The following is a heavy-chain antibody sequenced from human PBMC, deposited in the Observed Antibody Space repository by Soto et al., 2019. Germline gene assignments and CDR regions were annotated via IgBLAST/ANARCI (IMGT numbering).Heavy chain of an antibody. CDR1: GGTISSGCYY. V-gene: IGHV4-39*07. J-gene: IGHJ6*03. CDR3: ARGVVVVPAAISYYYMDV. CDR2: INHSGST. D-gene: IGHD2-2*01. Sequence: PSETLSLTCTVSGGTISSGCYYWSWIRQHPGKGLEWIGEINHSGSTYYNPSLKSRVTISVDTSKNQFSLKLSSVTAADTAVYYCARGVVVVPAAISYYYMDVWGKGTTVTVSS.